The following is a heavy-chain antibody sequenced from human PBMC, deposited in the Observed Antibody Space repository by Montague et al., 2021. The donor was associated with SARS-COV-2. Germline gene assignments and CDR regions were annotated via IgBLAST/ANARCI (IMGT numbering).Heavy chain of an antibody. J-gene: IGHJ4*02. CDR2: INQDETAK. Sequence: SLRLSCAASGFTSGDYQMTWVRQAPGNGLQWVANINQDETAKTYVDSVKGRFTISRDNAKNSLTLQMNSLKDEDTAVYYCARSPRGSGTGWLDYWGQGTLVTVSS. CDR1: GFTSGDYQ. V-gene: IGHV3-7*04. CDR3: ARSPRGSGTGWLDY. D-gene: IGHD3/OR15-3a*01.